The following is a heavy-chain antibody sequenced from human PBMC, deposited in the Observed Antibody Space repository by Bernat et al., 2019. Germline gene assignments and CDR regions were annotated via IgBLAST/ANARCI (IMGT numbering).Heavy chain of an antibody. Sequence: QVQLQQWGAGLLKPSETLSLTCAVYGGSFSGYYWSWIRPPPGKGLEWIGEINHSGSTNYNPSLKSRVTISVDTSKNQFSLKLSSVTAADTAVYYCAGVSPSYGYYYYYGMDVWGQGTTVTVSS. V-gene: IGHV4-34*01. CDR3: AGVSPSYGYYYYYGMDV. J-gene: IGHJ6*02. CDR1: GGSFSGYY. D-gene: IGHD5-18*01. CDR2: INHSGST.